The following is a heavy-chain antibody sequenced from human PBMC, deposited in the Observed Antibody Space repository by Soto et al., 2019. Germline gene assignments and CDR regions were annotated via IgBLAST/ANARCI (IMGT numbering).Heavy chain of an antibody. Sequence: SETLSLTCAVYGGSFKEHYWSLLRQPPGKGLEWIGEIHHSGSANYNSSLKSRVAISVEGPKSQFSLRLTSVTAADTAVYYCARAVLAATVQVEYNWFDPWGQGTPVTVSS. CDR2: IHHSGSA. D-gene: IGHD6-13*01. V-gene: IGHV4-34*01. CDR3: ARAVLAATVQVEYNWFDP. J-gene: IGHJ5*02. CDR1: GGSFKEHY.